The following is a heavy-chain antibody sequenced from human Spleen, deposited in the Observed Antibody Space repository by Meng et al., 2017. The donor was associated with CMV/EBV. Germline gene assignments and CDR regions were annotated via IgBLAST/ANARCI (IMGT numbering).Heavy chain of an antibody. D-gene: IGHD2-2*02. J-gene: IGHJ4*02. V-gene: IGHV3-21*01. CDR3: TRNSGTYCDSPICYTRLPDY. CDR2: ISRSGNYV. CDR1: GFDFYTYS. Sequence: GGSLRLSCATSGFDFYTYSMDWVRQAPGRGLEWVASISRSGNYVYYRDSVKGRFAISRDNAKDSLSLQMNGLRAEDTAVYYCTRNSGTYCDSPICYTRLPDYWGQGTLVTVSS.